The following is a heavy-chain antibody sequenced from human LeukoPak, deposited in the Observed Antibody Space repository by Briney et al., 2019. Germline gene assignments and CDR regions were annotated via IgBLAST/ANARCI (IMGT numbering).Heavy chain of an antibody. V-gene: IGHV1-18*01. D-gene: IGHD5-18*01. CDR1: GYTFTSYG. CDR2: ISAYNGNT. J-gene: IGHJ5*02. Sequence: GASVKVSCKASGYTFTSYGISWVRQAPGQGLEWMGWISAYNGNTNYAQKLQGRVTMTTDTSTSTAYMELRSLRSDDTAVYYCARVEYSYGLGDWFDPWGQGTLVTVSS. CDR3: ARVEYSYGLGDWFDP.